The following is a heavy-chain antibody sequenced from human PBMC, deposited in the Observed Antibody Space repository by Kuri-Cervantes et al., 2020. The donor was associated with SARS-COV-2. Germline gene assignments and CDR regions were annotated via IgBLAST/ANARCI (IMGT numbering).Heavy chain of an antibody. V-gene: IGHV3-53*01. Sequence: GESLKISCAASGFTVSSNYMTWVRQAPGKGLEWVSVIYSVGITYYADSVKGRFTISRDNSKNTVFLQMNSLRAEDTAVYYCAKDGADILTGYYPYFDYWGQGTLVTVSS. CDR1: GFTVSSNY. CDR3: AKDGADILTGYYPYFDY. CDR2: IYSVGIT. J-gene: IGHJ4*02. D-gene: IGHD3-9*01.